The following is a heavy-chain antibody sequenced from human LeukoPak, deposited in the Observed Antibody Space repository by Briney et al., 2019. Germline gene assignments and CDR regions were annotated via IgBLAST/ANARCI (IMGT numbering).Heavy chain of an antibody. CDR1: GFTFSSYE. CDR3: ARKGSSWYYFDY. J-gene: IGHJ4*02. D-gene: IGHD6-13*01. V-gene: IGHV3-48*03. CDR2: ISGSGSTK. Sequence: GSLRLSCAASGFTFSSYEMNWVRRAPGKGLEWVSYISGSGSTKYYADSVKGRFTISRDNAKDSLYLQMNSLRAEDTAVYYCARKGSSWYYFDYWGQGTLVTVSS.